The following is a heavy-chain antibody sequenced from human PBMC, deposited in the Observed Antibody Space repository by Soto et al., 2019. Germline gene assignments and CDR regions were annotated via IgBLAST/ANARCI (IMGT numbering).Heavy chain of an antibody. CDR2: IYYSGST. Sequence: SETLSLTCTVSGGSISSDYWSWIRQPPGKGLEWIVYIYYSGSTNYNPSLKSRVTISVDTSKNQFSLKLSSVTAADTAVYYCARRWGSAFDIWGQGTMVTVS. CDR1: GGSISSDY. V-gene: IGHV4-59*08. J-gene: IGHJ3*02. CDR3: ARRWGSAFDI. D-gene: IGHD1-26*01.